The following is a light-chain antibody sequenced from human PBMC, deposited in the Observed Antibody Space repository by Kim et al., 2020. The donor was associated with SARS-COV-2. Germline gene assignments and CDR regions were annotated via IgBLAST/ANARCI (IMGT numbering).Light chain of an antibody. CDR3: QQYGSSPST. J-gene: IGKJ2*01. Sequence: EIVLTQSPDTLSLSPGERATLSCRTSQSVSSNSLAWYQQKPGQSPRLLIYGASSRATGIPDRFSGSGSGTDFTLTITRLEPEDFAVYYCQQYGSSPSTFGQGTKVDIK. CDR1: QSVSSNS. V-gene: IGKV3-20*01. CDR2: GAS.